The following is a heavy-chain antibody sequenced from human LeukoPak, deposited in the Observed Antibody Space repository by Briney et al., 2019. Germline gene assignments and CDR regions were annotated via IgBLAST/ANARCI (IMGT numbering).Heavy chain of an antibody. J-gene: IGHJ4*02. CDR3: ARGSRDGYNYYFDY. Sequence: GGSLRLSCAASGFTFSSYSMNWVRQAPGKGLEWVSSISSSSSYIYYADSVKGRFTISRDNAKNSLYLQMNSLRAEDTAVYYCARGSRDGYNYYFDYWGQGTLVTVSS. V-gene: IGHV3-21*01. D-gene: IGHD5-24*01. CDR1: GFTFSSYS. CDR2: ISSSSSYI.